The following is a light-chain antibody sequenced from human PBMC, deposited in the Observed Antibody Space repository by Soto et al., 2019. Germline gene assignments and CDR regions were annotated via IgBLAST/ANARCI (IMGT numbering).Light chain of an antibody. V-gene: IGLV2-14*03. J-gene: IGLJ2*01. CDR2: DVI. CDR1: NSDFGDFDF. CDR3: SSNTTSNSYTSGTTHVV. Sequence: QSALTQPASVSGSPGQSITISCTGSNSDFGDFDFVSWYQQHPGKAPKLIMYDVINRPSGVSNRFSGSKSGNTASLTISGLQAEDEADYYCSSNTTSNSYTSGTTHVVFGAGTQLTVL.